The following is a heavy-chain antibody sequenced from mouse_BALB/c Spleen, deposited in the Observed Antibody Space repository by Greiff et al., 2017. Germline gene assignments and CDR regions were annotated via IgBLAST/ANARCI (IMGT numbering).Heavy chain of an antibody. CDR2: IYPSDSYT. J-gene: IGHJ2*01. V-gene: IGHV1-69*02. CDR1: GYTFTSYW. Sequence: QVQLQQPGAELVRPGASVKLSCKASGYTFTSYWINWVKQRPGQGLEWIGNIYPSDSYTNYNQKFKDKATLTVDKSSSTAYMQLSSPTSEDSAVYYCTTDDFDYWGQGTTLTVSS. CDR3: TTDDFDY. D-gene: IGHD1-1*01.